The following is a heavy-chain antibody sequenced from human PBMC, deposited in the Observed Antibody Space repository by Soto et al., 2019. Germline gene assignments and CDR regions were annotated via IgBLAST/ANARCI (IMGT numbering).Heavy chain of an antibody. D-gene: IGHD2-2*01. Sequence: QVQLQESGPGLVKPSQTLSLTCTVSGGSISSGDYHWSWIRQPPGKGLEWIGYIYYSGSTYYNPSLKSRVTISVDTSKNQFSLKLSSVTAADTAVYYCASVVVPAAGYYGMDVWGQGTTVTVSS. V-gene: IGHV4-30-4*01. CDR2: IYYSGST. CDR3: ASVVVPAAGYYGMDV. J-gene: IGHJ6*02. CDR1: GGSISSGDYH.